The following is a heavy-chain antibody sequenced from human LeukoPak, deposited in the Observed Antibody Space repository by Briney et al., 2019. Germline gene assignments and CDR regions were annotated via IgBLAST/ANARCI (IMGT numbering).Heavy chain of an antibody. CDR2: IYHSGST. D-gene: IGHD6-6*01. CDR3: ARAEAARHGDWFDP. Sequence: SETLSLTCTVSGGSISSSSYYWGWIRQPPGKGLEWIGSIYHSGSTYYNPSLKSRVTISVDTSKNQFSLKLSSVTAADTAVYYCARAEAARHGDWFDPWGQGTLVTVSS. V-gene: IGHV4-39*07. CDR1: GGSISSSSYY. J-gene: IGHJ5*02.